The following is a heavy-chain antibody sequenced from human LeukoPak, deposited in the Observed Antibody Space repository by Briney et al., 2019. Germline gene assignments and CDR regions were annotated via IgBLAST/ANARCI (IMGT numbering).Heavy chain of an antibody. CDR2: ISGSGGTT. Sequence: QPGGSLRLSCAASGFTFSSYAMSWVRQAPGKGLEWVSAISGSGGTTYYADSVKGRFTISRDNSKNTLYLQMNSLRAEDTAVYYCARNDYSNYGLGYWGQRTLVTVSS. CDR1: GFTFSSYA. V-gene: IGHV3-23*01. D-gene: IGHD4-11*01. J-gene: IGHJ4*02. CDR3: ARNDYSNYGLGY.